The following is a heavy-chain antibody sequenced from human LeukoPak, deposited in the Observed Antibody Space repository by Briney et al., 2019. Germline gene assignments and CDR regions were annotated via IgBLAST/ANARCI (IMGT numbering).Heavy chain of an antibody. Sequence: SETLSLTCAVYGGSFSGYYWSWIRQPPGKGLEWIGYIYYSGSTNYNPSLKSRVTISVDTSKNQFSLKLSSVTAADTAVYYCARHTAVRGVIIRHWYFDLWGRGTLVTVSS. V-gene: IGHV4-59*08. CDR3: ARHTAVRGVIIRHWYFDL. CDR1: GGSFSGYY. D-gene: IGHD3-10*02. CDR2: IYYSGST. J-gene: IGHJ2*01.